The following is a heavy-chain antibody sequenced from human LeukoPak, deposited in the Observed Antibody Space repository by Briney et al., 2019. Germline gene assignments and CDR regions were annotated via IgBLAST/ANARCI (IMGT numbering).Heavy chain of an antibody. Sequence: ASVKVSCKASGYTFTNYFIHWVRQAPGQGLEWMGLIRPSFNSATYAQSFQGRVTMTRDTSTSTVYMELSSLKSEDMAVYYCARYDSSSSLDYWGQGTLVTVSS. V-gene: IGHV1-46*01. J-gene: IGHJ4*02. D-gene: IGHD6-6*01. CDR2: IRPSFNSA. CDR3: ARYDSSSSLDY. CDR1: GYTFTNYF.